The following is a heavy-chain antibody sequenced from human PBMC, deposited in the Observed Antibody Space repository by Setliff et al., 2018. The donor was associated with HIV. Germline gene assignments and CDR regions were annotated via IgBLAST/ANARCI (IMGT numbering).Heavy chain of an antibody. Sequence: GGSLRLSCAAYGFAFSTFDMNWVRQAQGKGPEWVAAVGVGGYDTFYTDSVRGRFAVSRDDSNNRLYLEMTALRDDDTAIYYCAKLTPGLYPRSFDVWGQGTMVTVSS. CDR2: VGVGGYDT. CDR3: AKLTPGLYPRSFDV. J-gene: IGHJ3*01. D-gene: IGHD1-1*01. CDR1: GFAFSTFD. V-gene: IGHV3-23*01.